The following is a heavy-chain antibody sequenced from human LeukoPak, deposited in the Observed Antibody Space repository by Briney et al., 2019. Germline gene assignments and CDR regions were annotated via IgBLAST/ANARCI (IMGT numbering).Heavy chain of an antibody. CDR1: VSMISNDV. J-gene: IGHJ4*01. CDR3: ARSQLRYITKSNYYFDY. D-gene: IGHD2-2*01. V-gene: IGHV3-23*01. Sequence: GGSLSLSRGPTVSMISNDVINWVRQAPGKGMHRLPTISIGGGTTFYANSVKGRFTISRDNSKNTLHLQMNSLRAEDTAVYYCARSQLRYITKSNYYFDYWGQGALVIVSS. CDR2: ISIGGGTT.